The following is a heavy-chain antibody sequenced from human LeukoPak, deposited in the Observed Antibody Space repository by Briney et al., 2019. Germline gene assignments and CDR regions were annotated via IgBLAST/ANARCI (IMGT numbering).Heavy chain of an antibody. Sequence: PGRSLRLSCAASGFTFSSYGMHWVRQAPGKGLEWVAVISYDGSNKYYADSVKGRFTISRDNSKDTLNLQIDSLRTEDTAVYYCSRDQCSNVNCYVDYWGQGTLVTVSS. CDR2: ISYDGSNK. D-gene: IGHD2-2*01. V-gene: IGHV3-30*03. CDR3: SRDQCSNVNCYVDY. CDR1: GFTFSSYG. J-gene: IGHJ4*02.